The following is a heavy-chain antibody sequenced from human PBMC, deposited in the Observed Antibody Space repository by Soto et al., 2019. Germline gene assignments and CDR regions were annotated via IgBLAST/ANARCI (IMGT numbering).Heavy chain of an antibody. CDR3: AKASRGYSGYVDY. D-gene: IGHD5-12*01. V-gene: IGHV3-9*01. Sequence: DVQLVESGGGLVQPGRSLRLSCAASGFTFDDYAMHWVRQAPGKGLEWVSGISWNSGSIGYADSVKGRFTISRDNAKNSLYLQMNSLRAEDTALYYCAKASRGYSGYVDYWGQGTLVTVSS. CDR2: ISWNSGSI. J-gene: IGHJ4*02. CDR1: GFTFDDYA.